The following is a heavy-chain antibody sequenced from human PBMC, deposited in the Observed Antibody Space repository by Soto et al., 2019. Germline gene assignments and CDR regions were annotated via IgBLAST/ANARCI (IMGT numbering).Heavy chain of an antibody. V-gene: IGHV3-23*01. CDR1: GFAFSSYA. CDR3: AKVTGGRRGNWFDP. Sequence: PGGSLRLSCAASGFAFSSYAMSWVRQAPGKGLEWVSAISGSGGSTYYADSVKGRFTISRDNSKNTLYLQMNSLRAEDTAVYYCAKVTGGRRGNWFDPWGQGTLVTVSS. J-gene: IGHJ5*02. D-gene: IGHD2-15*01. CDR2: ISGSGGST.